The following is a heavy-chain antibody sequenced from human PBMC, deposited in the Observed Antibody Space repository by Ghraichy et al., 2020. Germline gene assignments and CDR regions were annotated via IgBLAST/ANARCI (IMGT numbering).Heavy chain of an antibody. J-gene: IGHJ3*02. Sequence: GGSLRLSCAASGFTFSSYEMNWVRQAPGKGLEWVSYISSSGSTIYYADSVKGRFTISRDNAKNSLYLQMNSLRAEDTAVYYCARKMGYCSGGSCYYDAFDIWGQGTMVTVSS. CDR2: ISSSGSTI. CDR3: ARKMGYCSGGSCYYDAFDI. V-gene: IGHV3-48*03. D-gene: IGHD2-15*01. CDR1: GFTFSSYE.